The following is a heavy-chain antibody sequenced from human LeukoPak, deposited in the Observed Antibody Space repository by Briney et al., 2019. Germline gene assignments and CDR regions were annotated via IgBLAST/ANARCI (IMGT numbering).Heavy chain of an antibody. Sequence: GESLKISCKGSGYSFTSYWIGWVRQMPGRGLEWMGIIYPGDSDTRYSPSFQGQVTISADKSISTAYLQWSSLKASDTAMYYCASSIAAAEGGETDAFDIWGQGTMVTVSS. J-gene: IGHJ3*02. CDR2: IYPGDSDT. D-gene: IGHD6-13*01. CDR3: ASSIAAAEGGETDAFDI. CDR1: GYSFTSYW. V-gene: IGHV5-51*01.